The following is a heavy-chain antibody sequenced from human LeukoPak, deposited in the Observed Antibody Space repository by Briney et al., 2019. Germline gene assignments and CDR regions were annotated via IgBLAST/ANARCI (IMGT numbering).Heavy chain of an antibody. Sequence: GGSLRLSCAASGFTFSSYAMSWVRQAPGKGLEWVSAISGSGGSTYYADSVKGRFTISRDNSKNTLYLQMNSLRAEDTAVYYCAKQKGYCSSTSCYRSWFDPWGQGTLVTVSS. J-gene: IGHJ5*02. CDR3: AKQKGYCSSTSCYRSWFDP. V-gene: IGHV3-23*01. CDR1: GFTFSSYA. CDR2: ISGSGGST. D-gene: IGHD2-2*01.